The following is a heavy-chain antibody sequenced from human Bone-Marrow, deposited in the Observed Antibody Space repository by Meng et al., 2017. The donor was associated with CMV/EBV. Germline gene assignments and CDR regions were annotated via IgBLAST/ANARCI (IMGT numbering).Heavy chain of an antibody. D-gene: IGHD6-13*01. CDR1: TFTGSY. J-gene: IGHJ6*02. CDR2: INPNSGGT. Sequence: TFTGSYMHWVRQAPGQGLEWMGWINPNSGGTNYAQKFQGRVTMTRDTSISTAYMELSRLRSDDTAVYYCARDFHSSSKYYYYGMDVWGQGTTVTVSS. CDR3: ARDFHSSSKYYYYGMDV. V-gene: IGHV1-2*02.